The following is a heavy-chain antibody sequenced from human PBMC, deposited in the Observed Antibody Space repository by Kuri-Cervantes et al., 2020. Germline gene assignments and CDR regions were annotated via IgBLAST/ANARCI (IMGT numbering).Heavy chain of an antibody. CDR1: GFTFSSYA. CDR3: ARDRHYFDY. V-gene: IGHV3-30-3*01. J-gene: IGHJ4*02. Sequence: GGSLRLSCAASGFTFSSYAMSWVRQAPGKGLEWVAVISYDGSNKYYADSVKGRFTISRDNSKNTLYLQMNSLRAEDTAVYYCARDRHYFDYWGQGTLVTVSS. CDR2: ISYDGSNK.